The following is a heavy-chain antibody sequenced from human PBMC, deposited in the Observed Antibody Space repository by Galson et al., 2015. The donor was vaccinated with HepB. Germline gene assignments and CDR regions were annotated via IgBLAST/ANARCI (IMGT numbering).Heavy chain of an antibody. J-gene: IGHJ4*02. CDR3: AREEIVATYYFDY. CDR2: IKQDGSEK. D-gene: IGHD5-12*01. Sequence: SLRLSCAASGFTFSSYWMSWVRQAPGKGLEWVANIKQDGSEKYYVDSVKGRFTISRDNAKNSLYLQMNSLRAEDTAVYYCAREEIVATYYFDYWGQGTLVTVSS. V-gene: IGHV3-7*01. CDR1: GFTFSSYW.